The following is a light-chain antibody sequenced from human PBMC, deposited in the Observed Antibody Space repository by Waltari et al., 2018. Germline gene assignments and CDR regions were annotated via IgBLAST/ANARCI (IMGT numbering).Light chain of an antibody. CDR1: SSTIGSNS. V-gene: IGLV1-47*01. CDR2: KNN. Sequence: QSVLTQPPSASGTPGQKVTISCNGSSSTIGSNSVYWYQQLPGTAPQLLIFKNNQRPSGVPDRFSDSKSGTSASLAINGLRSEDEADYYCAAWDDSLSGLVLGGGTKVTVL. CDR3: AAWDDSLSGLV. J-gene: IGLJ3*02.